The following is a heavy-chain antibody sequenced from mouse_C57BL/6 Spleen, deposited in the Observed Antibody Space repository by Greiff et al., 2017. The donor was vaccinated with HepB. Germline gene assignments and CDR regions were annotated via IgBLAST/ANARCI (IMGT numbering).Heavy chain of an antibody. CDR1: GFTFSSYA. Sequence: EVQLVESGGGLVKPGGSLKLSCAASGFTFSSYAMSWVRQTPEKRLEWVATISDGGSYTYYPDNVKGRFTISRDNAKNNLYLQMSHLKSEDTAMYYCARDCSGNYEDYFDYWGQGTTLTVSS. CDR3: ARDCSGNYEDYFDY. D-gene: IGHD2-1*01. CDR2: ISDGGSYT. V-gene: IGHV5-4*01. J-gene: IGHJ2*01.